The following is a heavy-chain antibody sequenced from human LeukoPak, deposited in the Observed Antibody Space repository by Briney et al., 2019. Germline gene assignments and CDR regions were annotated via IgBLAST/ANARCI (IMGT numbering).Heavy chain of an antibody. J-gene: IGHJ4*02. CDR3: ATWTGLVPG. Sequence: GGSLRLSCAASGFTFSSYTMNWVRQAPGKGLEWVSYISNSGSTVDYADSVKGRFTISRDNGKNSLYLQMNSLRAEDTAVYYCATWTGLVPGWGQGTLVTVSS. CDR2: ISNSGSTV. V-gene: IGHV3-48*04. D-gene: IGHD6-19*01. CDR1: GFTFSSYT.